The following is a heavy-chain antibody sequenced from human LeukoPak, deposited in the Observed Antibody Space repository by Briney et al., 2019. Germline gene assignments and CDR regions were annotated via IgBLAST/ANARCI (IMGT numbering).Heavy chain of an antibody. Sequence: GGSLRLSCAASGFTFDDYGMSWVRQAPGKGLEWVSGINWNGGSTGYADSVKDRFTISRDNAKNSLYLQMNSLRAEDTALYYCARATIFGVVGYYYYMDVWGKGTTVTVSS. CDR2: INWNGGST. CDR1: GFTFDDYG. V-gene: IGHV3-20*04. J-gene: IGHJ6*03. D-gene: IGHD3-3*01. CDR3: ARATIFGVVGYYYYMDV.